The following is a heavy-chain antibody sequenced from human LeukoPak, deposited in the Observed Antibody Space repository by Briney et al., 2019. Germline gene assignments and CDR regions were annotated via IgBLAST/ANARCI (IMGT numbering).Heavy chain of an antibody. V-gene: IGHV4-59*01. D-gene: IGHD3-22*01. Sequence: PSETLSLTCTVSGGSISSYYWTWIRQPPGKGLEWIGYIHYSGSTNYNASLKSRVTISVDTSKNQFSLKLSSVTAADTTVYYCVTYCDSSGTPPGGIDYWGQGTLVTVSS. CDR3: VTYCDSSGTPPGGIDY. J-gene: IGHJ4*02. CDR1: GGSISSYY. CDR2: IHYSGST.